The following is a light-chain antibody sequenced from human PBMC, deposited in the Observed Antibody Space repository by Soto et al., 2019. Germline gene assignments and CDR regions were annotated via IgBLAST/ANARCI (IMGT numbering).Light chain of an antibody. CDR1: SSDVGYYDY. CDR3: SSYTTSSTVV. J-gene: IGLJ3*02. CDR2: EVT. Sequence: QSALTQPASVSGSPGQSITVSCTGTSSDVGYYDYVSWYQQHPGKAPKLIIYEVTNRPSGVSNRFSGSKSGYTASLTISGLQAEDEADYYCSSYTTSSTVVFGGGTKVTVL. V-gene: IGLV2-14*03.